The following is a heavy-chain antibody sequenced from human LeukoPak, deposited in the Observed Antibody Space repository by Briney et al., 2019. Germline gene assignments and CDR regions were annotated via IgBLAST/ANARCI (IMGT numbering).Heavy chain of an antibody. CDR2: ISGSGGST. D-gene: IGHD2-21*01. Sequence: PGGSLRLSCAASGFTFSSYAMSWVRQAPGKGLEWVSAISGSGGSTYYADSVKGRFTISRDNSKNTLYLQMNSLRAEDTAVYYCAASLRGHYCGGDCEYYYYHMDVWGKGTTVTVSS. CDR3: AASLRGHYCGGDCEYYYYHMDV. CDR1: GFTFSSYA. J-gene: IGHJ6*03. V-gene: IGHV3-23*01.